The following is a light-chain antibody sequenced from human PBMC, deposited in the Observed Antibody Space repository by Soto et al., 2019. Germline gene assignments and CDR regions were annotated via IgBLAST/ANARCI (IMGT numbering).Light chain of an antibody. V-gene: IGKV1-17*03. Sequence: DLQMTQSPSAMSASVGDRVTITCRASQGIGNYLVWFQQKPGTAPKRLIFGASSLQSGVPSRFSGSGSGTDFTLTISALQPDDFATYFCLQHNSYPWTFGQGTKV. J-gene: IGKJ1*01. CDR1: QGIGNY. CDR2: GAS. CDR3: LQHNSYPWT.